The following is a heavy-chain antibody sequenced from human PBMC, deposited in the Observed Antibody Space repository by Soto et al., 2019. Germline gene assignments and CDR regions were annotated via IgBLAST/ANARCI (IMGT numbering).Heavy chain of an antibody. Sequence: QVQLVQSGAEVKKPGSSVKVSCKASGGTFSSYAISWVRQAPGQGLEWMGGIIPILGTANYAQKFQGRVTITADESTSTAYMELSSLRSEDTAVYYCARRGPYYDFWSGQPNAFDIWGQGTMVTVSS. D-gene: IGHD3-3*01. CDR3: ARRGPYYDFWSGQPNAFDI. J-gene: IGHJ3*02. V-gene: IGHV1-69*01. CDR2: IIPILGTA. CDR1: GGTFSSYA.